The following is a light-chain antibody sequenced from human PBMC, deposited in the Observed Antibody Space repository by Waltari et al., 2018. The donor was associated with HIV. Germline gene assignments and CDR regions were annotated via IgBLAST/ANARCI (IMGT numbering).Light chain of an antibody. CDR3: SSYTTSNSHVV. J-gene: IGLJ2*01. V-gene: IGLV2-14*01. Sequence: QSALTQPASVAGSLRQSITNSFTGASRDVGEYNYVSWYPPHPSKAPNVHILAVSYRPSGVSDRFAGSKSGNTASLTIAGVQPEDEADYYCSSYTTSNSHVVFGGGTKVTVL. CDR2: AVS. CDR1: SRDVGEYNY.